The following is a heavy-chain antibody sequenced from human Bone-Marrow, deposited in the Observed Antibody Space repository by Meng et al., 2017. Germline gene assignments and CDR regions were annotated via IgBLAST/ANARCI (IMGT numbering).Heavy chain of an antibody. CDR2: ISIGAGTT. CDR3: AKDLEQWRASWFDP. J-gene: IGHJ5*02. D-gene: IGHD6-19*01. CDR1: GFTFSNSA. V-gene: IGHV3-23*01. Sequence: GESLKISCAASGFTFSNSAVSWVRQAPGKGLEGVSGISIGAGTTYYADSGKGRFTIYRDNSKNTLYLQMNSLRAEETAIYYCAKDLEQWRASWFDPWGQGTLVTVSS.